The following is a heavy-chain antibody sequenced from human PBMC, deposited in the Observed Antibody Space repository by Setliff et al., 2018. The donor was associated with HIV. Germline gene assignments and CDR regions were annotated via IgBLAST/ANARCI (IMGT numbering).Heavy chain of an antibody. CDR3: TRGPPHCSSTSCYPDY. D-gene: IGHD2-2*01. CDR1: GFTFGDYA. J-gene: IGHJ4*02. Sequence: GGSLRLSCTASGFTFGDYAMSWFRQAPGKGLEWVGFIRSKAYGGTTEYAASVKGRFTISRDDSKSIAYLQMNSLKTEDTAVYYCTRGPPHCSSTSCYPDYWGQGTPVTVSS. CDR2: IRSKAYGGTT. V-gene: IGHV3-49*03.